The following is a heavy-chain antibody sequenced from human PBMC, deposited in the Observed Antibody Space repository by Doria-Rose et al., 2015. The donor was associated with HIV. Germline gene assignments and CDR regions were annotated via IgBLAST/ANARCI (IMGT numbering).Heavy chain of an antibody. CDR3: ARIKSSRWYHKYYFDF. V-gene: IGHV2-26*01. Sequence: SGPVLVKPTETLTLTCTVSGVSLSSPGMGVSWIRQPPGKALEWLGDIFSDDERSYRTSLKSRLTISSGTSKSQVVLTMTDMDPVDTATYYCARIKSSRWYHKYYFDFWGQGTLVIVSA. CDR2: IFSDDER. J-gene: IGHJ4*02. CDR1: GVSLSSPGMG. D-gene: IGHD6-13*01.